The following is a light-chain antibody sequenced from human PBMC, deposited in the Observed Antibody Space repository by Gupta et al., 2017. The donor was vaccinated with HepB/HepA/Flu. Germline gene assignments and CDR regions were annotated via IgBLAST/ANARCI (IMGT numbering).Light chain of an antibody. J-gene: IGKJ1*01. CDR2: GVI. V-gene: IGKV1-39*01. CDR1: RSVNTY. Sequence: TQMTQSPSSLSASVGDRVTITCRASRSVNTYLNWYQQKPGKAPKLLIEGVITLQSGVPSRFSGSGSGTEFTRTSNSMKPEDLASAFCQQSYTYPWTLGEGTKVEIK. CDR3: QQSYTYPWT.